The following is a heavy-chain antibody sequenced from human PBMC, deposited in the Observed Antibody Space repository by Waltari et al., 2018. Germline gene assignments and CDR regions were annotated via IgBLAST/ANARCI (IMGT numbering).Heavy chain of an antibody. CDR1: GDSVSSTYW. V-gene: IGHV4-4*02. Sequence: QLQLQESGPGLVKPSGTLSLSCAVSGDSVSSTYWWSWVRQSPQKGLEWRGQVHGSGRTNYNPSFASRLTMSLDTSNNQFSLKVTSATAADTAVYYCARDRGRGLYLDTWGPGTLVTVSP. CDR3: ARDRGRGLYLDT. D-gene: IGHD2-15*01. J-gene: IGHJ5*02. CDR2: VHGSGRT.